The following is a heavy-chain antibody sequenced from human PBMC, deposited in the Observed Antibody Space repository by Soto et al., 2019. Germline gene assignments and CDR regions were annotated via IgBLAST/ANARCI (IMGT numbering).Heavy chain of an antibody. CDR2: VRSKADGWTT. J-gene: IGHJ4*02. CDR3: RRDWDYPVL. Sequence: GGSLGLGCAASGFTFANALMSWVRQAPGKGLEWVGRVRSKADGWTTDYAAPVKGRFTISRDDSENTLYLQMNSLKIDDTAVYYCRRDWDYPVLWGQGTLVTVSS. D-gene: IGHD1-7*01. V-gene: IGHV3-15*01. CDR1: GFTFANAL.